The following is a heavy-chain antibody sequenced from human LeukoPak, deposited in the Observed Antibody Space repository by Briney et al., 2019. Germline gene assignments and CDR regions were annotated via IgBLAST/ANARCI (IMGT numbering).Heavy chain of an antibody. CDR3: TRGKYYYDSSGYYDY. D-gene: IGHD3-22*01. Sequence: PGGSLRLSCAASGFTFSSYDMHWVRQATGKGLEWVSAIGTAGDTYYPGSVKGRFTISGENAKNSLYLQMNSLRAGDTAVYYCTRGKYYYDSSGYYDYWGQGTLVTVSS. CDR1: GFTFSSYD. J-gene: IGHJ4*02. CDR2: IGTAGDT. V-gene: IGHV3-13*01.